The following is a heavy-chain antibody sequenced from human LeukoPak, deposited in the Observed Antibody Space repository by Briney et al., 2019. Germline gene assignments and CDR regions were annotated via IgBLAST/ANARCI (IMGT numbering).Heavy chain of an antibody. D-gene: IGHD2-2*01. CDR2: IYDSGGT. CDR1: GGSISNYY. V-gene: IGHV4-59*01. Sequence: AETLSLICTDSGGSISNYYWSWIRQPPGKGLEWIGYIYDSGGTNYSPSLKSRVTISLDTSKNQFSLKLSSVTAADTAVYYCARVVVVPAAMRGFYYYYGMDVWGQGTTVTVSS. J-gene: IGHJ6*02. CDR3: ARVVVVPAAMRGFYYYYGMDV.